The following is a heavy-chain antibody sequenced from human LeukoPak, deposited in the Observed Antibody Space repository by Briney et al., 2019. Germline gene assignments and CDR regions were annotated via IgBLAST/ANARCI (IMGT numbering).Heavy chain of an antibody. Sequence: GESLRLSCAASGFTFGPFWMHWVRQAPGKGLVWVSRINRDGTTTNYADSVKGRFTISRDNAKNMVYLQMNSLRVEDTAVYYCVRDQGRYFFDYWGQGTLVTVSS. J-gene: IGHJ4*02. V-gene: IGHV3-74*01. CDR1: GFTFGPFW. D-gene: IGHD1-14*01. CDR2: INRDGTTT. CDR3: VRDQGRYFFDY.